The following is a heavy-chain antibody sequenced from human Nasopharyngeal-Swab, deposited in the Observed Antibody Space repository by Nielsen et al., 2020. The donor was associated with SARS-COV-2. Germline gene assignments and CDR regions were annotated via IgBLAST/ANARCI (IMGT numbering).Heavy chain of an antibody. Sequence: SETLSLTCAVSGGSISSGGYSWSWIRQPPGKGLEWTGYIYHSGSTYYNPSLKSRVTISVDRSKNQFSLKLSSVTAADTAVYYCAGGYCSGGSCHTENNFDYWGQGTLVTVSS. CDR3: AGGYCSGGSCHTENNFDY. D-gene: IGHD2-15*01. V-gene: IGHV4-30-2*01. CDR1: GGSISSGGYS. J-gene: IGHJ4*02. CDR2: IYHSGST.